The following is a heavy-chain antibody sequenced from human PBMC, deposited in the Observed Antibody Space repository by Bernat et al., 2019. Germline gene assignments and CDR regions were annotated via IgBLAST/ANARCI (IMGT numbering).Heavy chain of an antibody. V-gene: IGHV3-48*03. D-gene: IGHD2-15*01. CDR3: ARARGYCSGGSCYYDFDY. CDR2: ISSSSYT. CDR1: GFTFSSYE. J-gene: IGHJ4*02. Sequence: EVQLVESGGGLVQPGGSLRLSCAASGFTFSSYEMNWVRQAPGKGLEWVSYISSSSYTNYADSVKGRFTISRDNAKNSLYLQMNSLRAEDTAVYYCARARGYCSGGSCYYDFDYWGQGTLVTVSS.